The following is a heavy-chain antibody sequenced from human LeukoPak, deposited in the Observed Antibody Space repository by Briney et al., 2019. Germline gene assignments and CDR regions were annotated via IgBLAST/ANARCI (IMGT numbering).Heavy chain of an antibody. Sequence: ASVKVSCKASGYTFSTYAMHWVRQAPGQRLEWMGWINAGNGNTKYSQKFQGRVTITRDTSASTAYMELSSLRSGDTALYYCARARGGYYSYGMDVWGQGTTVTVSS. CDR3: ARARGGYYSYGMDV. J-gene: IGHJ6*02. CDR1: GYTFSTYA. CDR2: INAGNGNT. V-gene: IGHV1-3*01.